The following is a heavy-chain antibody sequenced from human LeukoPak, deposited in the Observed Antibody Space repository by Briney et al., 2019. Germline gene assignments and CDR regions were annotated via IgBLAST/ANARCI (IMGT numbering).Heavy chain of an antibody. CDR1: GGSFSGYY. CDR3: ARKRSIYARYMDV. J-gene: IGHJ6*03. D-gene: IGHD3-16*01. V-gene: IGHV4-34*01. Sequence: PSETLSLTCAVYGGSFSGYYLSWIRQPPGKGLEWIGEINHSGSTNYNPSLKSRVTISVDTSKNQFSLKLSSVTVADTAVYYCARKRSIYARYMDVWGKGTTVTVSS. CDR2: INHSGST.